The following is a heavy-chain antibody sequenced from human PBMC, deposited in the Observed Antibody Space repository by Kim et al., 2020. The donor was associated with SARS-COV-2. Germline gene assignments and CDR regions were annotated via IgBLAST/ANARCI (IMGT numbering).Heavy chain of an antibody. J-gene: IGHJ4*02. CDR3: ASARTYYDFWTNRENDYFDY. D-gene: IGHD3-3*01. CDR1: GGSISSYY. V-gene: IGHV4-59*08. CDR2: IYYSGST. Sequence: SETLSLTCTVSGGSISSYYWSWIRQPPGKGLEWIGYIYYSGSTNYNPSLKSRVTISVDTSKNQFSLKLSSVTAADTAVYYCASARTYYDFWTNRENDYFDYWGQGTLVTVSS.